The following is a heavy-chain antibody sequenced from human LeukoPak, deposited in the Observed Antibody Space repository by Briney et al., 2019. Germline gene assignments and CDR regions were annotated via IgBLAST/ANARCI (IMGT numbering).Heavy chain of an antibody. D-gene: IGHD3-16*02. CDR2: IYHSGST. Sequence: PSETLSLTCIVSGYSISSGYYWGWIRQPPGKGLEWIGSIYHSGSTYYNPSLKSRVTISVDTSKNQFSLKLSSVTAADTAVYYCSRGSLSFDYWGQGTLVTVSS. J-gene: IGHJ4*02. CDR1: GYSISSGYY. CDR3: SRGSLSFDY. V-gene: IGHV4-38-2*02.